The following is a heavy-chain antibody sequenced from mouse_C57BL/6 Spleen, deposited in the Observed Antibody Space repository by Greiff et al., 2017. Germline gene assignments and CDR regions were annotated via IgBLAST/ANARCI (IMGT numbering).Heavy chain of an antibody. J-gene: IGHJ4*01. V-gene: IGHV1-76*01. CDR1: GYTFTDYY. CDR2: IYPGSGNT. D-gene: IGHD2-5*01. Sequence: VQLQQSGAELVRPGASVKLSCKASGYTFTDYYINWVKQRPGQGLEWIARIYPGSGNTYYNEKFKGKATLTAEKSSSTAYMQLSSLTSEDSAVYFCARGGGYYSNYRDYAMDYWGQGTSVTVSS. CDR3: ARGGGYYSNYRDYAMDY.